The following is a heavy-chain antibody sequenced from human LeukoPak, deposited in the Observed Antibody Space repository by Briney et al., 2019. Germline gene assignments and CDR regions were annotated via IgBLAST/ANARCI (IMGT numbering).Heavy chain of an antibody. Sequence: GASVKVSCKASGYTFTSYGISWVRQAPGQGLEWMGWISAYNGNTNYAQKLQGRVTMTTDTSTSTVYMELRSLRSDDTAVYYCARVGGSPENNWFDPWGQGTLVTVSS. CDR3: ARVGGSPENNWFDP. V-gene: IGHV1-18*01. J-gene: IGHJ5*02. CDR1: GYTFTSYG. CDR2: ISAYNGNT. D-gene: IGHD1-14*01.